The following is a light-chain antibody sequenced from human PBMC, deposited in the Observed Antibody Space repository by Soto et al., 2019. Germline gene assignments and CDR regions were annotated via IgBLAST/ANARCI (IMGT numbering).Light chain of an antibody. CDR3: QQRSNWPPT. Sequence: EIVLTKSPATLSLSPGERATLSCRASQSVSSYLAWYQQKPGQAPRLLIYDASNRATGIPARFSGSGSGTDFTLTISSLEPEDFAVYYCQQRSNWPPTFGQGTRLENK. CDR1: QSVSSY. V-gene: IGKV3-11*01. CDR2: DAS. J-gene: IGKJ5*01.